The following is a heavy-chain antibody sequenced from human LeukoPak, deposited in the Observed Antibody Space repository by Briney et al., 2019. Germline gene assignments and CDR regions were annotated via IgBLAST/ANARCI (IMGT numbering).Heavy chain of an antibody. CDR2: IYTSGST. V-gene: IGHV4-4*09. CDR3: ASSTDTAMVTGFDY. J-gene: IGHJ4*02. D-gene: IGHD5-18*01. Sequence: PSETLSLTCTVSGGSISSYYWSWIRQPPGKGLEGIGYIYTSGSTNYNPSLKSRVTISVDTSKNQFSLKLSSVTAADTAVYYCASSTDTAMVTGFDYWGQGTLVTVSS. CDR1: GGSISSYY.